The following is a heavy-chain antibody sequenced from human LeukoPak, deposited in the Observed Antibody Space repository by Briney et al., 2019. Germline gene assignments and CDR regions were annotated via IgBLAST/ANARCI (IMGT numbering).Heavy chain of an antibody. D-gene: IGHD1-14*01. V-gene: IGHV4-61*02. Sequence: PSETLSLTCTVSGDSISSGNYYWSWIRQPAGKGLEWIGRIYSSGSTHYNPSLKSRATISVDASKNQFSLKVTSVTAADTAVYYCARFPYNRNHGWGGLGSPDWGQGTLVTVSS. J-gene: IGHJ4*02. CDR2: IYSSGST. CDR3: ARFPYNRNHGWGGLGSPD. CDR1: GDSISSGNYY.